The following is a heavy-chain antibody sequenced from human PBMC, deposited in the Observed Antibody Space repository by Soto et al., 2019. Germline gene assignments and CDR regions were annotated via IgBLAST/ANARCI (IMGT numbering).Heavy chain of an antibody. Sequence: GGSLRLSCAASGFTFSSYGMHWVRQAPGKGLEWVAVISYDGSNKYYADSVKGRFTISRDNSKNTLYLQMNSLRAEDTAVYYCAKDRVNGFVYWGQGTLVTVSS. CDR1: GFTFSSYG. D-gene: IGHD3-10*01. CDR2: ISYDGSNK. CDR3: AKDRVNGFVY. J-gene: IGHJ4*02. V-gene: IGHV3-30*18.